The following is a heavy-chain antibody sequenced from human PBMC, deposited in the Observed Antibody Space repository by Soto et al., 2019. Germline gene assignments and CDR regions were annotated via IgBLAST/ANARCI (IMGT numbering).Heavy chain of an antibody. CDR1: GFNFDDYA. D-gene: IGHD3-22*01. CDR2: ITWNSGDI. J-gene: IGHJ5*02. V-gene: IGHV3-9*01. Sequence: GGSLRLSCAASGFNFDDYAMHWVRQAPGKGLEWVSGITWNSGDITYTGSVKGRFSVSRDNAENSLYLHMNSLRPEDTAFYYCARSRGLVSRPLDLWGQGTLVSVS. CDR3: ARSRGLVSRPLDL.